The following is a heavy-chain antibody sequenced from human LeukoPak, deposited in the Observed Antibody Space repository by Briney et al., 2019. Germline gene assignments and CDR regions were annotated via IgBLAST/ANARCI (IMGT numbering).Heavy chain of an antibody. J-gene: IGHJ5*02. Sequence: GGSLRPSCAAPGFTFSSYAMHWVRQAPGKGLEWVAVISYDGSNKYYADSVKGRFTISRDNSKNTLYLQMNSLRAEDTAVYYCARETYYYDSSGYNWFDPWGQGTLVTVST. CDR2: ISYDGSNK. D-gene: IGHD3-22*01. CDR3: ARETYYYDSSGYNWFDP. V-gene: IGHV3-30*01. CDR1: GFTFSSYA.